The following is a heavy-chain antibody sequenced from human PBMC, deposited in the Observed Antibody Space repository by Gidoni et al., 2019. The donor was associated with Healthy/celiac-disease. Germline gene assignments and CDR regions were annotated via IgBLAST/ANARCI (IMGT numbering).Heavy chain of an antibody. CDR2: ISYYGSNK. V-gene: IGHV3-30-3*01. Sequence: QVHLVESGGGVVQPGRSLRISWAACGVTFCSYAMNGVRKAPGTGMEWVSVISYYGSNKYYADSVKGRFTISRVNSKNTLYLQMNSLRAEDTAVYYCARSLGDCSSTSCVKGVFYYYYGMDVWGQGTTVTVSS. CDR3: ARSLGDCSSTSCVKGVFYYYYGMDV. J-gene: IGHJ6*02. CDR1: GVTFCSYA. D-gene: IGHD2-2*01.